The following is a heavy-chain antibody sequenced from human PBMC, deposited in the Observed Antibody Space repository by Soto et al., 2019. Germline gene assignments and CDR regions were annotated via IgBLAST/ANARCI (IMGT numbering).Heavy chain of an antibody. CDR3: VGASMWTGKGLEY. V-gene: IGHV3-30-3*01. CDR2: ISYDGSNK. Sequence: PGGSLRLSCATSGFTLKSYTLHWVRQTPGRGLQWVAVISYDGSNKYYADSVRGRFTISRDNSNSTLYLQMNSLRADDSAVYYCVGASMWTGKGLEYWGQGALVTVS. CDR1: GFTLKSYT. D-gene: IGHD3-10*02. J-gene: IGHJ4*02.